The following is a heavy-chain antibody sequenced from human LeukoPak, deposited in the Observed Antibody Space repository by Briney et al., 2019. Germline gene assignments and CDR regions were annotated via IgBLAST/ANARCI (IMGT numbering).Heavy chain of an antibody. CDR2: IYHSGST. Sequence: SETLSLTCAVSGGSISSSNWWSWVRQPPGKGLEWIGEIYHSGSTNCNPSLKSRVTISVDTSKNQFSLKLSSVTAADTAVYYCARDGGSSWFMDYYYYMDVWGKGTTVTVSS. J-gene: IGHJ6*03. CDR1: GGSISSSNW. V-gene: IGHV4-4*02. CDR3: ARDGGSSWFMDYYYYMDV. D-gene: IGHD6-13*01.